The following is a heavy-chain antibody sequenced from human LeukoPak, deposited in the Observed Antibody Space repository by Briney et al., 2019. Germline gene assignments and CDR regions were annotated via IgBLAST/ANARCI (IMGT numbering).Heavy chain of an antibody. CDR3: AKAPVTTCRGAYCYPFDY. CDR1: GFTVSSNY. Sequence: GGSLRLSCAASGFTVSSNYMSWVRQAPGKGLEWVSAISDSGNTYHADSVKGRFTIFRDSSKNTLFLQMNRLRPEDAAVYYCAKAPVTTCRGAYCYPFDYWGQGTLVTVSS. D-gene: IGHD2-21*01. V-gene: IGHV3-53*01. CDR2: ISDSGNT. J-gene: IGHJ4*02.